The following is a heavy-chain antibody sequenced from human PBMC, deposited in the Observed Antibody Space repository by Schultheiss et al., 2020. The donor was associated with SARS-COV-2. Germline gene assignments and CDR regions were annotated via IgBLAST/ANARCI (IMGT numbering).Heavy chain of an antibody. Sequence: GGSLRLSCAASGFTFSSYWMSWVRQAPGKGLEWVAVISYDGSNKYYADSVKGRFTISRENARNSLYLQMNSLRAGDTAVYYCTRDNRLLGVDQYYMDVWGKGTTVTVSS. CDR2: ISYDGSNK. CDR1: GFTFSSYW. J-gene: IGHJ6*03. D-gene: IGHD3-3*01. CDR3: TRDNRLLGVDQYYMDV. V-gene: IGHV3-30*14.